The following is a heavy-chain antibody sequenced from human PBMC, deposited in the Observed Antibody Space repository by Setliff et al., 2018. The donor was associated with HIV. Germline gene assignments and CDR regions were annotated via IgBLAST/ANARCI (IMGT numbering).Heavy chain of an antibody. D-gene: IGHD3-10*01. Sequence: SSETLSPTCTVSGGSISSSSYYWGWIRQPPGKGLEWIGTIYYSGNTYYNPSLKSRVTISVDTSKNQISLKLSSVTAADTAVYYCARNTRAGDFDYWGQGTLVTVSS. CDR3: ARNTRAGDFDY. CDR2: IYYSGNT. J-gene: IGHJ4*02. V-gene: IGHV4-39*01. CDR1: GGSISSSSYY.